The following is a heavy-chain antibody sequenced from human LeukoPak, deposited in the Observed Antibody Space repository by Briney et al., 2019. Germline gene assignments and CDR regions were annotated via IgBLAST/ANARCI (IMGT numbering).Heavy chain of an antibody. CDR2: INDSGST. Sequence: PSETLSLTCAVYGGSFSGYYWSWVRQPPGKGLEWIGEINDSGSTNYNPSLKSRVTISVDTSKNQFSLKLSSVTAADTAVYYCARVSRGIAAAGTHRPTYFDLWGRGTLVTVSS. CDR3: ARVSRGIAAAGTHRPTYFDL. CDR1: GGSFSGYY. V-gene: IGHV4-34*01. D-gene: IGHD6-13*01. J-gene: IGHJ2*01.